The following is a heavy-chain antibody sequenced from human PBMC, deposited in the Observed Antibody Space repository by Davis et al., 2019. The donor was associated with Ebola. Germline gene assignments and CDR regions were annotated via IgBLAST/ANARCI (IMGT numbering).Heavy chain of an antibody. CDR3: ARARYCSAGSCYSTD. J-gene: IGHJ4*02. V-gene: IGHV7-4-1*02. D-gene: IGHD2-15*01. Sequence: AASVKVSCKASGYTFTNYTVNWVRQAPGQGLEWLGWINTDTRNPTYAQGFTGRFAFSLDTSVSTAYLQISSLKAEDTAVYYCARARYCSAGSCYSTDWGQGTLVIVSS. CDR2: INTDTRNP. CDR1: GYTFTNYT.